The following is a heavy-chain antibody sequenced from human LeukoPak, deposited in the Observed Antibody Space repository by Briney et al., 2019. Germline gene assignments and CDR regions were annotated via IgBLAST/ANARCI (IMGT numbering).Heavy chain of an antibody. Sequence: ASVKVSCKASGYTFTNYGVSWVRPAPGQGLEWMGWISASNGNTNYAQNLQGRITMTTDTSTNTAYMELRSLRSDDTAVYYCARDRAVVVIAAPAYWGQGTLVTVSS. V-gene: IGHV1-18*01. CDR2: ISASNGNT. J-gene: IGHJ4*02. CDR3: ARDRAVVVIAAPAY. D-gene: IGHD2-15*01. CDR1: GYTFTNYG.